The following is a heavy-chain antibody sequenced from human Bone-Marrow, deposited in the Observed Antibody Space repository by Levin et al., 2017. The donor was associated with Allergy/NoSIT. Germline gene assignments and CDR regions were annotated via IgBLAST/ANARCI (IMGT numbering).Heavy chain of an antibody. CDR2: VERDGSSA. CDR3: VRTGGAPRPDY. J-gene: IGHJ4*02. V-gene: IGHV3-74*03. CDR1: GFTFSSYW. Sequence: PGESLKISCATSGFTFSSYWMHWVRRVPGKGLEWVSRVERDGSSATYADSVRGRFAVTRDNAKNTVYLHMNSLRGDDTAVYYCVRTGGAPRPDYWGQGTLVTVSS. D-gene: IGHD1-26*01.